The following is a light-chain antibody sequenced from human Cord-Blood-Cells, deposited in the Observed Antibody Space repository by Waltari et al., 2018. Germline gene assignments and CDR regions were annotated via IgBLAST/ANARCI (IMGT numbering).Light chain of an antibody. Sequence: QSALTQPRSVSGSPGQSVTISCTGTSSDVGGYNYVSWYQQHPGKAPKLMIYDVSKRPSGVPDRVSVSKSGNTASLTISGLQAEDEADYYCCSYAGSYTYVFGTGTKVTVL. CDR1: SSDVGGYNY. CDR2: DVS. CDR3: CSYAGSYTYV. V-gene: IGLV2-11*01. J-gene: IGLJ1*01.